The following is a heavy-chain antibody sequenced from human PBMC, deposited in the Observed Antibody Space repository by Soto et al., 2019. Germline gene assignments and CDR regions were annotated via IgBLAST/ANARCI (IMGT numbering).Heavy chain of an antibody. J-gene: IGHJ6*02. CDR2: IYYSGST. Sequence: SETLSLTCTVSGGSVSSGSYYWSWIRQPPGKGLEWIGYIYYSGSTNYNPSLKSRVTISVDTSKNQFSLKLSSVTAADTAVYYCARERGYCSSTSCYGNGMDVWGQGTTVT. V-gene: IGHV4-61*01. CDR3: ARERGYCSSTSCYGNGMDV. CDR1: GGSVSSGSYY. D-gene: IGHD2-2*01.